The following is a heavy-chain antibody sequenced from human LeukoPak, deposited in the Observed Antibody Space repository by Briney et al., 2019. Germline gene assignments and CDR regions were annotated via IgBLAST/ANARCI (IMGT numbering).Heavy chain of an antibody. CDR3: ARGVSYYDFWSGYHEKTYNWFDP. V-gene: IGHV1-8*01. J-gene: IGHJ5*02. CDR1: GYTFTSYD. Sequence: VASVKVSCKASGYTFTSYDINWVRQATGQGLEWMGWMNPNSGNTGYAQKFQGRVTMTRNTSISTAYMELSSLRSEDTAVYYCARGVSYYDFWSGYHEKTYNWFDPWGQGTLVTVSS. D-gene: IGHD3-3*01. CDR2: MNPNSGNT.